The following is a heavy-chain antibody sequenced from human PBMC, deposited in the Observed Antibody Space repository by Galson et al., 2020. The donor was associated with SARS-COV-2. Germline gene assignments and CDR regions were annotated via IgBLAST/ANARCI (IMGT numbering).Heavy chain of an antibody. CDR3: ATDIIRVSRRGV. CDR1: GGSVSGYY. CDR2: INQSGST. D-gene: IGHD3-3*02. V-gene: IGHV4-34*01. Sequence: ASETLSLTCAVYGGSVSGYYWNWIRQPPRKGLEWIGEINQSGSTNYSPYPKNRVTISIDTSKTQVSLKLSSVTAADTAIYYGATDIIRVSRRGVCGQGSRVIVS. J-gene: IGHJ6*02.